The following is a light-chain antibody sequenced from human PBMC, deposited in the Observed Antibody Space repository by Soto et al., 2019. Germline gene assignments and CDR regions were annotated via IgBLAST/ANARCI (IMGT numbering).Light chain of an antibody. J-gene: IGKJ1*01. V-gene: IGKV3-20*01. CDR2: GAS. CDR3: QQYGSSPPWT. CDR1: QSVSNNY. Sequence: EIVLTQSPGTLSLSPGERATLSCRASQSVSNNYLAWYQQKPGQAPRPLIYGASSRATGIPDRFGGSGSGTDFTLTISRLEPEDFAVYYCQQYGSSPPWTFGQGTKVEIK.